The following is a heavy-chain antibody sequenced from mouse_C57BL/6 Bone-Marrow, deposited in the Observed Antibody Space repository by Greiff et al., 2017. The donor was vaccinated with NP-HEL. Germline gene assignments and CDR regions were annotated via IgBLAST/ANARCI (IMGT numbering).Heavy chain of an antibody. CDR3: AREEVGNGYYYFDY. V-gene: IGHV1-18*01. CDR1: GYTFTDYN. D-gene: IGHD2-3*01. Sequence: EVKLMESGPELVKPGASVKIPCKASGYTFTDYNMDWVKQSHGKSLEWIGDINPNNGGTIYNQKFKGKATLTVDKSSSTAYMELRSLTSEDTAVYYCAREEVGNGYYYFDYWGQGTTLTVSS. J-gene: IGHJ2*01. CDR2: INPNNGGT.